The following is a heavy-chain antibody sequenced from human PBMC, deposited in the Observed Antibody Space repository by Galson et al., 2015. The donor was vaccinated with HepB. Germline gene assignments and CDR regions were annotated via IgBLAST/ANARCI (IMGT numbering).Heavy chain of an antibody. V-gene: IGHV6-1*01. Sequence: AISGDSVSSNSAAWNWIRQSPSRGLEWLGRTYYRSEWYNSYAVSVKSRITINPDTTKNQFSLQLNSVTPEDTAIYYCARQLAYCVANTCQIFFDYWGQGTLVTVSS. J-gene: IGHJ4*02. CDR2: TYYRSEWYN. CDR1: GDSVSSNSAA. CDR3: ARQLAYCVANTCQIFFDY. D-gene: IGHD2-21*01.